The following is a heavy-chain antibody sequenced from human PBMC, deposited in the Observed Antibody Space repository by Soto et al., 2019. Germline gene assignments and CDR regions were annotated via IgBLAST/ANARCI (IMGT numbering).Heavy chain of an antibody. J-gene: IGHJ4*02. CDR3: ARTRYYDSSGYYFFDY. Sequence: GGSLRLSCAASGFTFSSYWMSWVHQAPGKGLEWVANIKQDGSEKYYVDSVKGRFTISRDNAKNSLYLQMNSLRAEDTAVYYCARTRYYDSSGYYFFDYWGQGTLVTVSS. CDR1: GFTFSSYW. V-gene: IGHV3-7*05. CDR2: IKQDGSEK. D-gene: IGHD3-22*01.